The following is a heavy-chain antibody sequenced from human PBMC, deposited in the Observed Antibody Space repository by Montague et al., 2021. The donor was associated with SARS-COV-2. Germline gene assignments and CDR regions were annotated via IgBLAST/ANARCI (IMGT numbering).Heavy chain of an antibody. D-gene: IGHD3-3*01. J-gene: IGHJ6*03. CDR1: GDSVASNSAA. V-gene: IGHV6-1*01. Sequence: CAISGDSVASNSAAWNWVRQSPSRGLERLGRTYYRLRWFNDYAVSIRSRVTINPDTSKNQFSLQLNSVTPEDTAVYYCARATEWRGYYYYYMDVWGKGTTVTVSS. CDR2: TYYRLRWFN. CDR3: ARATEWRGYYYYYMDV.